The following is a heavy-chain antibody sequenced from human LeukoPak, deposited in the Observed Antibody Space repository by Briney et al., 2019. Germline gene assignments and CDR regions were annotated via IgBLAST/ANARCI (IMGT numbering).Heavy chain of an antibody. D-gene: IGHD6-6*01. Sequence: ASLKVSCKASGITVTDYVIHWVRQAPGQGLEWMACINPHSGGTNYAQKLQVRVTMTRDTSINTVYMELSRLTSDDTAIYYCAGHSSSSDGWFDPWGQGTLVTVSS. CDR1: GITVTDYV. J-gene: IGHJ5*02. V-gene: IGHV1-2*02. CDR3: AGHSSSSDGWFDP. CDR2: INPHSGGT.